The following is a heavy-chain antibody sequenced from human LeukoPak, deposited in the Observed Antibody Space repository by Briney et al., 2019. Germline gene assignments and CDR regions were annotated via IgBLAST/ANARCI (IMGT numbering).Heavy chain of an antibody. CDR1: GFTFSSHA. CDR2: ISDSGDRT. Sequence: PAGSLRLSCAASGFTFSSHAMHWVRQAPGKGLECVSTISDSGDRTYYAESVKGRFSVSRDNSKNTLYLQMDSLRPEDVAVYYCARGREGAKTRYFDLWGRGTLVAVSS. V-gene: IGHV3-64*02. J-gene: IGHJ2*01. CDR3: ARGREGAKTRYFDL. D-gene: IGHD1-26*01.